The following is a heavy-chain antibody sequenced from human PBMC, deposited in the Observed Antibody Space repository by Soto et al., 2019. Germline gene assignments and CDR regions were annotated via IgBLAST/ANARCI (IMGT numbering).Heavy chain of an antibody. CDR3: ARLEGLATISYYFDF. CDR2: IYYRGNT. CDR1: GYSIKSDRYY. J-gene: IGHJ4*02. Sequence: SETLSLTCSVSGYSIKSDRYYWGWIRQPPGKGLEWIGSIYYRGNTYYNPSLQTRVTISLDKSKSQFSLKLTSVTAADSAVYFCARLEGLATISYYFDFWGQGALVTVSS. V-gene: IGHV4-39*01. D-gene: IGHD3-9*01.